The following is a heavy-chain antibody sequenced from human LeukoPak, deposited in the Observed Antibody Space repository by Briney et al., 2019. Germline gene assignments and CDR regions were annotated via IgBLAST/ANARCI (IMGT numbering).Heavy chain of an antibody. D-gene: IGHD6-13*01. CDR1: GYTFTGYY. CDR2: INPNSGGT. Sequence: ASVKVSCKASGYTFTGYYMHWVRQAPGQGLEWMGWINPNSGGTNYAQKFQGRVTMTRDTSISTAYMELSRLRSDDTAVYYCARDPRHIAAAGYDYYYYMDVWGKGTTVTVSS. CDR3: ARDPRHIAAAGYDYYYYMDV. J-gene: IGHJ6*03. V-gene: IGHV1-2*02.